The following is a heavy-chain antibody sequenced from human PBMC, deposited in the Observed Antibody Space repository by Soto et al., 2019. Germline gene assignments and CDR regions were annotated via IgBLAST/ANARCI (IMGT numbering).Heavy chain of an antibody. CDR1: GGSISGSRYY. J-gene: IGHJ5*02. D-gene: IGHD5-18*01. CDR2: VYSSGST. Sequence: PEALPLPCTVSGGSISGSRYYWCLIRQPTRKRLDWILSVYSSGSTYYNPSLKSRVAIAVDTSKNQSSLKLSSVTAADTAVYDCARPALGGTEKEDGYSYGRLYNWFDPGAEGTLVTVSS. CDR3: ARPALGGTEKEDGYSYGRLYNWFDP. V-gene: IGHV4-39*01.